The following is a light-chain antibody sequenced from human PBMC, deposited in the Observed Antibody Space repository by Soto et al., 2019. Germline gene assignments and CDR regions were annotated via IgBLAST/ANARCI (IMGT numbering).Light chain of an antibody. J-gene: IGKJ4*01. Sequence: DIVMTQSPLSLPVTPGEPASISCRSSQSLLYRNGNHYLDWYLQKPGQSPQLLIYLGSNRASGVPDRFSGSGSGTDFTLKISRVEAEDVGVYYFMQGLQTPLTFGGGTKVEIK. CDR1: QSLLYRNGNHY. CDR2: LGS. V-gene: IGKV2-28*01. CDR3: MQGLQTPLT.